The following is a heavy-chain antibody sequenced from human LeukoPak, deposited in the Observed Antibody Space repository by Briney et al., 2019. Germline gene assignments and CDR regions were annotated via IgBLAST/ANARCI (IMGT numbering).Heavy chain of an antibody. D-gene: IGHD2-15*01. CDR1: GYTFTGYY. Sequence: GASVKVSCKASGYTFTGYYMHWVRQAPGQGLEWMGWINPNRGGTNYAQKFQGRVTMTRDTSISTAYMELSRLRSDDTAVYYCARDLKSASGSQFDYWGQGTLVTVSS. V-gene: IGHV1-2*02. CDR2: INPNRGGT. CDR3: ARDLKSASGSQFDY. J-gene: IGHJ4*02.